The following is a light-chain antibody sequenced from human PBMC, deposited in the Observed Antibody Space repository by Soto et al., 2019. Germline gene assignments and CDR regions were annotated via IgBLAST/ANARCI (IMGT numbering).Light chain of an antibody. J-gene: IGLJ1*01. V-gene: IGLV2-23*01. CDR3: SSYARGATYV. CDR2: EDN. Sequence: QSALTQPASVSGSPGQSITISCTGTSSDVGIYNLVSWYQQHPGNAPKLMIYEDNKRPSGVSHRFSGSKSGNTASLTISGLQAEDEADYYCSSYARGATYVFGTGTKLTVL. CDR1: SSDVGIYNL.